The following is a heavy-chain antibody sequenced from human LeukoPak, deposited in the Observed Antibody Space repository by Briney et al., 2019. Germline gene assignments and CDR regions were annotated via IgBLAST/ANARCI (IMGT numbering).Heavy chain of an antibody. CDR3: ARFSFPGCSSTSCYKPRGYFDY. V-gene: IGHV1-69*13. Sequence: SAKVSCKASGGTFSSYAISWVRQAPGQGLEWMGGIIPIFGTANYAQKFQGRVTITADESTSTAYMELSSLRSEDTAVYYCARFSFPGCSSTSCYKPRGYFDYWGQGTLVTVSS. D-gene: IGHD2-2*02. CDR2: IIPIFGTA. J-gene: IGHJ4*02. CDR1: GGTFSSYA.